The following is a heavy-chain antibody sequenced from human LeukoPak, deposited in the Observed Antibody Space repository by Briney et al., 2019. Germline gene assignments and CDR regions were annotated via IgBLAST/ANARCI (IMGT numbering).Heavy chain of an antibody. J-gene: IGHJ4*02. D-gene: IGHD6-19*01. Sequence: SETLSLTCAAYGGSFSGYYWSWIRQPPGKGLEWIGEINHSGSTNYNPSLKSRVTISVDTSKNQFSLKLSSVTAADTAVYYCARAGVAVAGTGYYFDYWGQGTLVTVSS. CDR1: GGSFSGYY. CDR3: ARAGVAVAGTGYYFDY. V-gene: IGHV4-34*01. CDR2: INHSGST.